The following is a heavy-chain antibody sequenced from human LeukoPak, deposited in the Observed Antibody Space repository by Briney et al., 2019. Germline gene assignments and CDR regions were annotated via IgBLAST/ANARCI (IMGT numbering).Heavy chain of an antibody. V-gene: IGHV4-30-4*08. CDR2: IYYSGST. D-gene: IGHD3-3*01. CDR3: ARNRGYYDFWTGYYADYYYYYMDV. Sequence: SETLSLTXTVSGGSISSGDYYWSGIRQPPGKGLEWIGYIYYSGSTYYNPSLKSRVTISVDTSKNQFSLKLSSVTAADTAVYYCARNRGYYDFWTGYYADYYYYYMDVWGKGTTVTVSS. J-gene: IGHJ6*03. CDR1: GGSISSGDYY.